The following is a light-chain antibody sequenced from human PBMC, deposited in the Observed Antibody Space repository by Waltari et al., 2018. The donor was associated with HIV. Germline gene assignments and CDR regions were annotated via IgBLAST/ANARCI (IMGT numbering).Light chain of an antibody. CDR2: TRN. CDR3: ASWDDTFNGPV. J-gene: IGLJ3*02. CDR1: NSNIGTYS. Sequence: QSVLTQSPSASATPGQPVTIACAGGNSNIGTYSVNWYQHLPGTAPKPLLYTRNQRPSGVPDRFSGSVSGTSASLTITGLQPADEAYYYCASWDDTFNGPVFGGGTKLTVL. V-gene: IGLV1-44*01.